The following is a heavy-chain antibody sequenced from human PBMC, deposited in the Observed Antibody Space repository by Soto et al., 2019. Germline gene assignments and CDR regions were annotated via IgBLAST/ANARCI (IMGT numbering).Heavy chain of an antibody. D-gene: IGHD2-15*01. CDR3: ARLVAATPLFAFDI. V-gene: IGHV1-2*02. Sequence: QVQLVQSGAEVKKPGASVKVSCKASGYTFTGYYMHWVRQAPGQGLEWMGWINPNSGGTNYAQKLQGRVTMTRDTSISTAYMELSRLRSDDTAVYYCARLVAATPLFAFDIWGQGTMVTVSS. J-gene: IGHJ3*02. CDR1: GYTFTGYY. CDR2: INPNSGGT.